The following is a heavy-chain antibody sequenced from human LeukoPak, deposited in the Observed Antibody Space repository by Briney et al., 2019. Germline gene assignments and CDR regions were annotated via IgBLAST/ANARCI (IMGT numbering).Heavy chain of an antibody. CDR3: AREGSKIGSGRNRYYYTGMDV. V-gene: IGHV3-30-3*01. J-gene: IGHJ6*04. CDR2: ISYDGSNK. D-gene: IGHD3-10*01. Sequence: PGRSLRLSCAASGFTFSSYAMHWVRQAPGKGLEWVAVISYDGSNKYYADSVKGRFTISRDNSKNTLSLQMNSLRPEDTAVYYCAREGSKIGSGRNRYYYTGMDVWGKGTTVTVSS. CDR1: GFTFSSYA.